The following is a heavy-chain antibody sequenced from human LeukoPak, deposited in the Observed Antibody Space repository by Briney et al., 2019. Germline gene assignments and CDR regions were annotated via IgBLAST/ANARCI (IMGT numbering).Heavy chain of an antibody. CDR1: GGPFTGYY. CDR2: INHRGST. V-gene: IGHV4-34*01. CDR3: ARLGGYSSSSLDY. D-gene: IGHD6-6*01. J-gene: IGHJ4*02. Sequence: SETLSLTCAVYGGPFTGYYWSWIRQSPDKGLEWIGEINHRGSTNYSSSLKSRLTISADPSKNQFSLHLSSVTAADTAVYYCARLGGYSSSSLDYWGQGTLVTVSS.